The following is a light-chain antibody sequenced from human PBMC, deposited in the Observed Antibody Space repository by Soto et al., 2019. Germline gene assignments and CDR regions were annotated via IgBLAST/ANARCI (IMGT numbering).Light chain of an antibody. J-gene: IGLJ3*02. CDR1: SSDVGGYNY. CDR2: EVS. V-gene: IGLV2-8*01. Sequence: QSALTQPPSASGSPGHSVTISCTGTSSDVGGYNYVSWYQQHPGKAPKLMIYEVSKRPAGVPDRVSGSKYGNTASLPVSGLQAEDEGDYYCSSYAGSNNWVFGGGTKLTVL. CDR3: SSYAGSNNWV.